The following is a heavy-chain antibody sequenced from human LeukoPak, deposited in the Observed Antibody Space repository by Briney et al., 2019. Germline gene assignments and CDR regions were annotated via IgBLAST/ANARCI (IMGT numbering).Heavy chain of an antibody. Sequence: ASVKVSCKASGYTFTGYYMHWVRQAPGQGLEWMGWINPNSGGTNYAQKFQGRVTMTRDTSISTAYMELSRLRSDDTAVYYCARGLGSYDSSELTWPMIPFWGQGTQVTVSS. CDR3: ARGLGSYDSSELTWPMIPF. V-gene: IGHV1-2*02. CDR1: GYTFTGYY. D-gene: IGHD3-22*01. J-gene: IGHJ4*02. CDR2: INPNSGGT.